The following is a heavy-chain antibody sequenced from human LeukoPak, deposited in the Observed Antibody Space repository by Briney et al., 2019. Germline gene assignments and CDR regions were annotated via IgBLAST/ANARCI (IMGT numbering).Heavy chain of an antibody. CDR3: ARGGDIQPFDY. V-gene: IGHV3-53*01. J-gene: IGHJ4*02. CDR2: IYSGGRT. CDR1: RFTVSSNY. Sequence: GGSLRLSCAASRFTVSSNYMSWVHQAPGKGLEWVSVIYSGGRTYYADSVKGRFTISRDNSKNTPYLQMNSLRAEDTAVYYCARGGDIQPFDYWGQGTLVTVSS. D-gene: IGHD5-18*01.